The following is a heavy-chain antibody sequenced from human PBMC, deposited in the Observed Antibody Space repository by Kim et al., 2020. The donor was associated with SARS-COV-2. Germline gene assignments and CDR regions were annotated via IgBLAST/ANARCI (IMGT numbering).Heavy chain of an antibody. CDR3: ARDFREISTRHWCSGSYVTAVDGFDT. J-gene: IGHJ3*02. D-gene: IGHD1-26*01. CDR2: ISSSGTTI. Sequence: GGSLRLSCAASGFTFSSYEMNWVRQAPGKGLEWVSYISSSGTTIYYADSGKGRFTISRDNAKNSLYLQMNSLRAEDTAVYYCARDFREISTRHWCSGSYVTAVDGFDTWGQGTMVTVSS. CDR1: GFTFSSYE. V-gene: IGHV3-48*03.